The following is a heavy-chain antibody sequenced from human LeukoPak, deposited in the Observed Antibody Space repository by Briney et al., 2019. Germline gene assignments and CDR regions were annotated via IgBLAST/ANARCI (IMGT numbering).Heavy chain of an antibody. Sequence: KSGGSLRLSCAASGFTFSSYSMNWVRQAPGKGLEWVSSISSSSSYIYYADSVKGRFTISRDNAKNTLYLQMNSLRAEDTAVYYCARETVATIDTGPFDYWGQGTLVTVSS. J-gene: IGHJ4*02. CDR2: ISSSSSYI. CDR3: ARETVATIDTGPFDY. D-gene: IGHD5-12*01. V-gene: IGHV3-21*01. CDR1: GFTFSSYS.